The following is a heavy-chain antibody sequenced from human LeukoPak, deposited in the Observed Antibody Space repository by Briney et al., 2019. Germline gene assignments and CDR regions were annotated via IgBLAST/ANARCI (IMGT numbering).Heavy chain of an antibody. V-gene: IGHV4-4*02. CDR1: GGSISSSNW. CDR3: ARDRYCSSTSCRRYYYYMDV. CDR2: IYHSGST. D-gene: IGHD2-2*01. Sequence: SGTLSLTCAVSGGSISSSNWWSWVRQPPGKGLEWIWEIYHSGSTNYNPSLKSRVTISVDKSKNQFSLKLSSVTAADTAVYYFARDRYCSSTSCRRYYYYMDVWGKGTTVTVSS. J-gene: IGHJ6*03.